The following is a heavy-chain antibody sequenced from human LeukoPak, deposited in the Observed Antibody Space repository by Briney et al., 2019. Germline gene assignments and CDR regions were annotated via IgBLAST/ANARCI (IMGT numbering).Heavy chain of an antibody. CDR3: ARDRLWLLFQYYMVV. Sequence: ASVKVSCKASGYTFTSYGISWVRQAPGQGLEWMGWISAYNGNTNYAQKLQGRVTMTTDTSTSTAYMELRSLRSDDTAVYYCARDRLWLLFQYYMVVWGKGTTVTVSS. CDR2: ISAYNGNT. CDR1: GYTFTSYG. D-gene: IGHD5-18*01. J-gene: IGHJ6*03. V-gene: IGHV1-18*01.